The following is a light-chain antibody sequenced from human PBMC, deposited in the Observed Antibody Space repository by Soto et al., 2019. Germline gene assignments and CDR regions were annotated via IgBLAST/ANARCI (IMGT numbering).Light chain of an antibody. CDR2: EVN. V-gene: IGLV2-14*03. Sequence: QSVLTQPASVSGSPGQSITISCGGTSSDVGAYIYVSWYQQYPGKAPKLIIYEVNNRPSGVSGRFSGSKSDTTAYLTISGLQAEDEADYYCSSYSDSVTKVFGTGTKLTVL. CDR3: SSYSDSVTKV. J-gene: IGLJ1*01. CDR1: SSDVGAYIY.